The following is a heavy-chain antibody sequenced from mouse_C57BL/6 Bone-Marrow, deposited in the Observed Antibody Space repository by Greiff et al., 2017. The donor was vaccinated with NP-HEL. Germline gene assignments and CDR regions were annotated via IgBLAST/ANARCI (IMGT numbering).Heavy chain of an antibody. Sequence: VQLQQSGAELVRPGASVTLSCKASGYTFTDYEMHWVKQTPVHGLEWIGAIDPETGGTAYNQKFKGKAILTADKSSSTAYMELRSLTSEDSAVYYCTREGVGPFAYWGQGTLVTVAA. CDR1: GYTFTDYE. J-gene: IGHJ3*01. D-gene: IGHD1-1*01. CDR3: TREGVGPFAY. V-gene: IGHV1-15*01. CDR2: IDPETGGT.